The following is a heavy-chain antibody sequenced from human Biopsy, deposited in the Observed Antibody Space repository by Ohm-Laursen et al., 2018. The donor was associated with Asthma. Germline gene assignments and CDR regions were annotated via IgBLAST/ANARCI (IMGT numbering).Heavy chain of an antibody. CDR3: ARPSPNRDILYYYYHMDV. Sequence: ASVTVSCKISGYSLTDLSMHWVRQAPGQGLEWMGGHDHEEGGTVNAWRFQGRVTMTEDTSTDTAYMELSSLSSDDTAIYYCARPSPNRDILYYYYHMDVWGQGTTVIVSS. J-gene: IGHJ6*02. CDR1: GYSLTDLS. V-gene: IGHV1-24*01. D-gene: IGHD3-3*02. CDR2: HDHEEGGT.